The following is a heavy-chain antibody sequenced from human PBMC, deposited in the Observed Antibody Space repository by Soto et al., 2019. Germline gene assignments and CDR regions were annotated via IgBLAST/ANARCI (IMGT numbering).Heavy chain of an antibody. CDR2: INSNSGAT. D-gene: IGHD3-3*01. J-gene: IGHJ5*02. V-gene: IGHV1-2*02. Sequence: QVQLVQSGAEVKKPGASVKFSCKASGYTFTGYFMHWVRQAPGQGLEWMGWINSNSGATKYAQKFQGRVTLSRDTSISTAYMELSGLRSDDTAVYYCARGGGTILAPLPWGQGTLVTVSS. CDR3: ARGGGTILAPLP. CDR1: GYTFTGYF.